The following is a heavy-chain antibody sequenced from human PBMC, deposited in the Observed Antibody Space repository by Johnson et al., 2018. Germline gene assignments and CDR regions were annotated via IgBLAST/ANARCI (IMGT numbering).Heavy chain of an antibody. CDR3: AKEERSYYNMDV. Sequence: VQLLESGGGVVQPGRSLRLSCAASGFTFSSYGMHWVRQAPGKGLEWVAVISYDGSNKYYADSVKGRFTISRDNSKNTLYLQMNSLRAEETAVYYCAKEERSYYNMDVWGKGTTVTVSS. V-gene: IGHV3-30*18. CDR2: ISYDGSNK. CDR1: GFTFSSYG. J-gene: IGHJ6*03.